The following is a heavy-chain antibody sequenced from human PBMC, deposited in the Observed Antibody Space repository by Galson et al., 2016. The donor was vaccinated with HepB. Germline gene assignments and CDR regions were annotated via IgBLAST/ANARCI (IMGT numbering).Heavy chain of an antibody. D-gene: IGHD3-10*01. V-gene: IGHV3-74*01. Sequence: SLRLSCAAPGIRITDYWMHWVRQAPGKGLEWVSRIRGDGTYTHYADSVKGRFTVSRDNANNSLYLQMSSLRAEDTAVYYCAALQGFRELPFDFWGQGTLVTVSS. J-gene: IGHJ4*02. CDR1: GIRITDYW. CDR3: AALQGFRELPFDF. CDR2: IRGDGTYT.